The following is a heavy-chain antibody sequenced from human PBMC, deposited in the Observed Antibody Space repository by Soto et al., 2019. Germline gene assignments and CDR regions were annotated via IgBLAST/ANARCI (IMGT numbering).Heavy chain of an antibody. Sequence: PSETLSLTCTVSGGSISSDDYYWSWIRQYPGKGLEWIAYIYYTGTTSYNPSLKNRVTISIDTSKNQFSLQLFSVTAADTAVYYCARDGGFNSGSYRFEYWGQGTLVTVSS. CDR3: ARDGGFNSGSYRFEY. CDR2: IYYTGTT. V-gene: IGHV4-31*03. D-gene: IGHD3-10*01. CDR1: GGSISSDDYY. J-gene: IGHJ4*02.